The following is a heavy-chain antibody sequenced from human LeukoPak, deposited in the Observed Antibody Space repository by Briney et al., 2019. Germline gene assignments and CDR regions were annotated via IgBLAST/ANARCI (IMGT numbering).Heavy chain of an antibody. J-gene: IGHJ5*02. D-gene: IGHD6-19*01. V-gene: IGHV3-21*04. Sequence: GGSLRLSCVVSGLSFRTYSMNWVRQAPGKGLEWVSSIGNSGHTLYYADSVKGRFTISRDNAKNSLYLQMNSLRADDTAVYYCAKPITRGGITVAGWFDPWGQGTLVTVSS. CDR2: IGNSGHTL. CDR1: GLSFRTYS. CDR3: AKPITRGGITVAGWFDP.